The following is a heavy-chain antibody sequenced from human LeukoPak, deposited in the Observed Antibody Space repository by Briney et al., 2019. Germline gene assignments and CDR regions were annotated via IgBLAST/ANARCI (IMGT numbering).Heavy chain of an antibody. Sequence: GGSLRLSCAASGFTFNYAWMSWVRQAPGKGLEWVAVISYDGSNKYYADSVKGRFTISRDNSKNTLYLQMNSLRAEDTAVYYCARDGAAGSFDYWGQGTLVTVSS. CDR3: ARDGAAGSFDY. CDR1: GFTFNYAW. V-gene: IGHV3-30*03. D-gene: IGHD6-19*01. CDR2: ISYDGSNK. J-gene: IGHJ4*02.